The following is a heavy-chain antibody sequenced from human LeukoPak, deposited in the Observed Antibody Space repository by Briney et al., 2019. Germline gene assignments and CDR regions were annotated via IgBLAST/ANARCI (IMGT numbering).Heavy chain of an antibody. J-gene: IGHJ2*01. CDR3: ASPHPVGPWYFDL. Sequence: SETLSLTCTVSGGSISSSSYYWGWIRQPPGKGLEWIGSIYYSGSTYYNPSLKSRVTISVDTSKNQFSLKLSSVTAADTAVYYCASPHPVGPWYFDLWGRGTLVTVSS. V-gene: IGHV4-39*01. CDR2: IYYSGST. CDR1: GGSISSSSYY.